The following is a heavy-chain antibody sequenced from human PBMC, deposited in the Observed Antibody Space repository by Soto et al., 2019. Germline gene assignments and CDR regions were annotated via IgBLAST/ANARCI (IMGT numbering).Heavy chain of an antibody. CDR2: IYYSGTT. V-gene: IGHV4-59*01. CDR1: GGSISTYY. CDR3: ARAHITMVRGVIKGNWLDP. J-gene: IGHJ5*02. D-gene: IGHD3-10*01. Sequence: SETLSLTCTVSGGSISTYYWSWIRQPPGKGLEWIGYIYYSGTTNYNPSLKSRVTISVDTSKNQFSLKLSSVTAAGTAVYYCARAHITMVRGVIKGNWLDPWGQGTLVTVSS.